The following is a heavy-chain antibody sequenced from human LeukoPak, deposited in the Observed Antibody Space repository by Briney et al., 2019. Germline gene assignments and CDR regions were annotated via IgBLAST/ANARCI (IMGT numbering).Heavy chain of an antibody. CDR1: GFTFSDYH. Sequence: PGGSLRLSCAASGFTFSDYHMTWIRQAPGKGLEWVSYISGSSIYTRYADSVKGRFTISRDNAKNSLYLQMNSLRAVDTALYYCVRDISGYYFDYWGQGTLVTVSS. CDR2: ISGSSIYT. J-gene: IGHJ4*02. D-gene: IGHD3-22*01. V-gene: IGHV3-11*05. CDR3: VRDISGYYFDY.